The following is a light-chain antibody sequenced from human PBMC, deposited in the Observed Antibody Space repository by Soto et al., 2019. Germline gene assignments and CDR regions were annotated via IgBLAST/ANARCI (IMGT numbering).Light chain of an antibody. CDR1: QNINNW. V-gene: IGKV1-5*01. CDR2: DAS. Sequence: DIPMTQYTSTLSASIGDGGTITCPASQNINNWIAWYQQKPGKAPKFPIYDASTLESGVPSRFSGSGFGTELRFSISSLQPDDCRRYYCQRLRTLGHGTKV. CDR3: QRLRT. J-gene: IGKJ1*01.